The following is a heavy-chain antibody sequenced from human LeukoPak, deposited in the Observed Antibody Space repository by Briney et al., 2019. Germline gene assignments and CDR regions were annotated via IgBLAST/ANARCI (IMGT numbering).Heavy chain of an antibody. CDR3: AREDDWNYEDY. CDR2: IKEDGSEK. V-gene: IGHV3-7*01. CDR1: GFTFTNYW. D-gene: IGHD1-7*01. J-gene: IGHJ4*02. Sequence: GGSLRLSCAVSGFTFTNYWMSWVRQAPGKGLEWVANIKEDGSEKNYVDSVKGRFTISRDNAKNALYLQMDSLRVEDTAVYYCAREDDWNYEDYWGQGTLVTVSS.